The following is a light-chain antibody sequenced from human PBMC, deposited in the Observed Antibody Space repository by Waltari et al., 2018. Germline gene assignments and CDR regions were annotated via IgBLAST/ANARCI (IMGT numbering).Light chain of an antibody. CDR1: SGHSSNI. J-gene: IGLJ3*02. CDR2: VNSDGSH. Sequence: QLVLTQSPSASASLGASVKLTCTLSSGHSSNIIAWLQQQPGKGPRYLMKVNSDGSHRKGDEIPDRFSGSSSGAGGYLTISSLQSEDEADYYGETGGHGTWVFGGGTKLTVL. CDR3: ETGGHGTWV. V-gene: IGLV4-69*01.